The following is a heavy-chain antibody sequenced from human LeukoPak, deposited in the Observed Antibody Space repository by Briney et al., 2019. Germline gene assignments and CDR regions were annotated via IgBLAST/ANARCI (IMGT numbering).Heavy chain of an antibody. V-gene: IGHV1-18*01. CDR2: ISAYNGNT. CDR3: ARDAETTYYDFWTGYSWD. CDR1: GYTFTSYG. Sequence: ASVKVSCKASGYTFTSYGISWVRQAPGQGPEWVGWISAYNGNTIYAQKLQGRVTMTTDTSTSTAYMELRSLRSDDTAVYYCARDAETTYYDFWTGYSWDWGQGTLVTVSS. D-gene: IGHD3-3*01. J-gene: IGHJ4*02.